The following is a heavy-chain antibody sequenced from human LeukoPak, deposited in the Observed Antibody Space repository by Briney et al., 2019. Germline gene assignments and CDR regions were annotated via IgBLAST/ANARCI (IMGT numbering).Heavy chain of an antibody. CDR2: ITWDSDNI. Sequence: GGSLRLSCAASGSLFEDYDMHWVRKAPGKGLEWVSGITWDSDNIDYAGSVKGRFTISRDNAKNSLYLQMNSLRAEDTALYYCVKGWLELSSPFDYWGQGTLVTVSS. CDR3: VKGWLELSSPFDY. J-gene: IGHJ4*02. CDR1: GSLFEDYD. D-gene: IGHD5-24*01. V-gene: IGHV3-9*01.